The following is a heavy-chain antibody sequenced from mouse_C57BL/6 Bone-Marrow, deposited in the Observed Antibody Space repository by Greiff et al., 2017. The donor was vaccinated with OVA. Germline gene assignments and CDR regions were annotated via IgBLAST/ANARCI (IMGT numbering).Heavy chain of an antibody. V-gene: IGHV14-4*01. CDR2: IDPENGDT. CDR1: GFNIKDDY. J-gene: IGHJ1*03. CDR3: TTSYGSSYRYFDV. Sequence: VQLQQSGAELVRPGASVKLSCTASGFNIKDDYMHWVKQRPEQGLEWIGWIDPENGDTEYASKFQGKATITADTSSNTAYLQLSSLTSEDTAVYYGTTSYGSSYRYFDVWGTGTTVTVSS. D-gene: IGHD1-1*01.